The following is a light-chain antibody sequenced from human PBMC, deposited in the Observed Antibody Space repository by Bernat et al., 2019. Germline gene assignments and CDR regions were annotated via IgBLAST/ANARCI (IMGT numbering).Light chain of an antibody. CDR1: SGDVGNYNH. Sequence: QSALTQPASVSGSPGQSITISCTGSSGDVGNYNHVSWYQQYPGKVPKAVIYEVSKRPSGVSNRFSGSKSGNTASLTISGLQAEDEAHYYCCSYADGSSFWVFCGGTKLTVL. CDR2: EVS. J-gene: IGLJ3*02. CDR3: CSYADGSSFWV. V-gene: IGLV2-23*02.